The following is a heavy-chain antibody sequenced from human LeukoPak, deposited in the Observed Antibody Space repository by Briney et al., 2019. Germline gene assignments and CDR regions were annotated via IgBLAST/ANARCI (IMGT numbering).Heavy chain of an antibody. CDR2: LWYDGSNE. D-gene: IGHD4-17*01. V-gene: IGHV3-33*06. J-gene: IGHJ6*03. Sequence: GGSLRLSCVASGFTFRGYGMHWVRQAPGKGLGWLSLLWYDGSNESYADSVKGRFTISRDNSKNTLYLQMNSLRAEDTAVYYCAKGMTTGPRSVYHYMAVWGKGTTVTVSS. CDR3: AKGMTTGPRSVYHYMAV. CDR1: GFTFRGYG.